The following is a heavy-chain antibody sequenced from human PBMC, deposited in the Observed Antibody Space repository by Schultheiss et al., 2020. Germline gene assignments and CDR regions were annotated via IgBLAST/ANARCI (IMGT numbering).Heavy chain of an antibody. CDR1: GGSINNYY. J-gene: IGHJ4*02. V-gene: IGHV4-4*07. CDR3: ARERVGWGTAIIVD. D-gene: IGHD5-18*01. CDR2: LYTSGNT. Sequence: SQPLSLTCTVSGGSINNYYWSWIRQPAGKGLEWIGRLYTSGNTNYNPSLKSRVTVSVDTSKNQLSLRLSSVTAADTAVYYCARERVGWGTAIIVDWGQGTLVTVSS.